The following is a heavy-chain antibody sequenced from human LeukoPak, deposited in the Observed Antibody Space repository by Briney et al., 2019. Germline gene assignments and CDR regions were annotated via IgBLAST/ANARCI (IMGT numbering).Heavy chain of an antibody. J-gene: IGHJ5*02. CDR3: ARAGCSSTSCYFCWFDP. CDR2: IIPISGTA. Sequence: SVKVACKASGGTFSSYAISWVRQAPGQGLEWMGGIIPISGTANYAQKLQGRVTITTDESTSTAYMELSSQRSEDTAVYYCARAGCSSTSCYFCWFDPWGQGTLVTVSS. CDR1: GGTFSSYA. V-gene: IGHV1-69*05. D-gene: IGHD2-2*01.